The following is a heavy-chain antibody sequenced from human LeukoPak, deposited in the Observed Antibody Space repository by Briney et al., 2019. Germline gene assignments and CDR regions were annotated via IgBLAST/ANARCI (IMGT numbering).Heavy chain of an antibody. V-gene: IGHV3-53*05. D-gene: IGHD1-26*01. CDR1: GFNVSSNY. Sequence: GGSLRLSCAASGFNVSSNYMSWVRQAPGKGLEWVSVIYSGGSTYYADSVKGRFTISRDNSKNTLYLQMNSLRAEDTAVYYCAKKTIVGATVDAFDIWGQGTMVTVSS. CDR2: IYSGGST. CDR3: AKKTIVGATVDAFDI. J-gene: IGHJ3*02.